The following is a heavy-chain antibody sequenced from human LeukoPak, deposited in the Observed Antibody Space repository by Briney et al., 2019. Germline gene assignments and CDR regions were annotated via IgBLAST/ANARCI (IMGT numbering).Heavy chain of an antibody. CDR2: IYYSGST. D-gene: IGHD1-20*01. CDR3: ASVEGITGRDY. Sequence: SETLSLTCTVSGGSITSYYWSWIRQPPGKGLEYIGYIYYSGSTNYNPSLKSRVTISVDTSKNQFSLKLSSVTAADTAVYYCASVEGITGRDYWGQGTLVTVSS. V-gene: IGHV4-59*01. CDR1: GGSITSYY. J-gene: IGHJ4*02.